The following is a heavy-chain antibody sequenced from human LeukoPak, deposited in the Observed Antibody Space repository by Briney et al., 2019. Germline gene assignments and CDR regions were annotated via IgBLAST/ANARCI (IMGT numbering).Heavy chain of an antibody. D-gene: IGHD2-2*02. CDR1: GFTFISYW. CDR3: ARDLGYCSSTSCYTNWFDP. CDR2: INSDGSST. J-gene: IGHJ5*02. V-gene: IGHV3-74*01. Sequence: GGSLRLSCAASGFTFISYWMHWVRQAPGKGLVWVSRINSDGSSTTYADSVKGRFTISRDNAKNSLYLQMHSLRAEDTAVYYCARDLGYCSSTSCYTNWFDPWGQGTLVTVSS.